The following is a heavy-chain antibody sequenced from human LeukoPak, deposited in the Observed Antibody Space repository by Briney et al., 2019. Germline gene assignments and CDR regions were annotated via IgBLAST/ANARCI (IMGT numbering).Heavy chain of an antibody. CDR3: AKLRETSYNAYGA. CDR2: IRSDGSER. V-gene: IGHV3-30*02. J-gene: IGHJ5*02. D-gene: IGHD3-16*01. Sequence: GGSLRLSCAASGFVFSNYAMHWVRQAPGKGLEWVTFIRSDGSERYYAHSVKGRFTISRDNSKSALFLQMNSLRPEDTAVYYCAKLRETSYNAYGAWGQGTLVTVSS. CDR1: GFVFSNYA.